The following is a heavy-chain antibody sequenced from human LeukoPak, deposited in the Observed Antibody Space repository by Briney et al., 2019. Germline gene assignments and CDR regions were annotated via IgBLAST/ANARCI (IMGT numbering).Heavy chain of an antibody. J-gene: IGHJ3*01. CDR1: GGSISSHY. CDR3: ARFRDAFDV. Sequence: SETLSLTCTVSGGSISSHYWSWIRQPPGKGLEWFGYIYYSGSTNYNPSLKSRVTISVDTSKNQFSLKLSSVTAADTAVYYCARFRDAFDVWGQGTMVTVSS. CDR2: IYYSGST. V-gene: IGHV4-59*11.